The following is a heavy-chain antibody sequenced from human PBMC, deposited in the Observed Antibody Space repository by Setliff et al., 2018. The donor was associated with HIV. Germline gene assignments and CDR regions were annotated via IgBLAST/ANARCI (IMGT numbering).Heavy chain of an antibody. V-gene: IGHV3-21*01. CDR2: ISSSGSYI. D-gene: IGHD3-22*01. CDR1: GFTFSNAW. J-gene: IGHJ2*01. CDR3: ARDYYDRSGFPSYFDL. Sequence: GESPKISCAASGFTFSNAWMSWVRQAPGKGLEWVSSISSSGSYIYYADSMKGRFTISRDNAKNSLYLQMNSLRAEDTAVYYCARDYYDRSGFPSYFDLWGRGTLVTVSS.